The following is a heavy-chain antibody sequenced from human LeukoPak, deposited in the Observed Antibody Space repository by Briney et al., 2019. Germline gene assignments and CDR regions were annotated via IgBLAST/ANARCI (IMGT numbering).Heavy chain of an antibody. V-gene: IGHV3-23*01. D-gene: IGHD3-22*01. CDR1: GFTFSSYA. CDR3: AKVRIPAYYYDSSGSDFDY. J-gene: IGHJ4*02. Sequence: GGSLRLSCAASGFTFSSYAMSWVPQAPGKGLEWVSAISGSGGSTYYADSVKGRFTISRDNSKNTLYLQMNSLRAEDTAVYYCAKVRIPAYYYDSSGSDFDYWGQGTLVTVSS. CDR2: ISGSGGST.